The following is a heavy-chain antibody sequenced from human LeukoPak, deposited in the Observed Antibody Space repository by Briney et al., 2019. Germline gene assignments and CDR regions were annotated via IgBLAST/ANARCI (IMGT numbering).Heavy chain of an antibody. V-gene: IGHV3-43*01. CDR1: GFTFDDYT. J-gene: IGHJ4*02. D-gene: IGHD6-19*01. Sequence: GGSLRLSCAASGFTFDDYTMHWVRQAPGKGLEWVPLISWDGGSTYYADSVKGRFTISRDNSKNTLYLQMNSLRAEDTAVYYCTKEIIAVPGTYFDYWGQGTLVTVSS. CDR2: ISWDGGST. CDR3: TKEIIAVPGTYFDY.